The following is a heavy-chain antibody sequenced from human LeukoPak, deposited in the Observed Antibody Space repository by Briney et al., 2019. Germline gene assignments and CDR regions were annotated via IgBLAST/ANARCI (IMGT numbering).Heavy chain of an antibody. D-gene: IGHD6-19*01. CDR1: GFTFSKYW. V-gene: IGHV3-74*01. CDR3: ATKQWLAPPPDS. J-gene: IGHJ4*02. Sequence: GGSLRLSCAAPGFTFSKYWMLWFRQAPGKGLKSVSRINTDGTVTTYADSVKGRFTVSRANADNTMFLQMNSVRDEDTAVYYCATKQWLAPPPDSWGQGTPVTVSS. CDR2: INTDGTVT.